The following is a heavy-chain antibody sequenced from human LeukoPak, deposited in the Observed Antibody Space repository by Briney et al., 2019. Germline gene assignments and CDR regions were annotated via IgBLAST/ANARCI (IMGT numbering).Heavy chain of an antibody. CDR1: GYTFTSYD. Sequence: ASVKVSCKASGYTFTSYDINWVRQATGQGLEWMGWMNPNSGNTGYAQKFQGRVTMTRNTSISTAYMELSSLRSEDTAVYYCARGEGAHYDFWSGYYDYWGQGTLVTVSS. CDR3: ARGEGAHYDFWSGYYDY. V-gene: IGHV1-8*01. D-gene: IGHD3-3*01. J-gene: IGHJ4*02. CDR2: MNPNSGNT.